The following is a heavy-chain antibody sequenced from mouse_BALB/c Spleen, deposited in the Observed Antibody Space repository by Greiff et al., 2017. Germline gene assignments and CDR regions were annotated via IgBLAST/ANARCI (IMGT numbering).Heavy chain of an antibody. CDR2: IDPETGGT. V-gene: IGHV1-15*01. D-gene: IGHD4-1*01. CDR1: GYTFTDYE. J-gene: IGHJ4*01. Sequence: QVQLQQSGAELVRPGASVTLSCKASGYTFTDYEMHWVKQTPVHGLEWIGAIDPETGGTAYNQKFKGKATLTADKSSSTAYMELRSLTSEDSAVYYCTRWDPYAMDYWGQGTSVTVSS. CDR3: TRWDPYAMDY.